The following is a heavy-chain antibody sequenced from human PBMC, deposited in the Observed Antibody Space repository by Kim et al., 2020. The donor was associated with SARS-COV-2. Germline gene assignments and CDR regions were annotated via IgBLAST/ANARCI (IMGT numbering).Heavy chain of an antibody. CDR2: ISGSGGST. J-gene: IGHJ4*02. CDR3: AKSHDYDILTGYLAGDY. CDR1: GFTFSSYA. D-gene: IGHD3-9*01. Sequence: GGSLRLSCAASGFTFSSYAMSWVRQAPGKGLEWVSSISGSGGSTYYADSVKGRFTISRDNSKNTLYLQMNSLRAEDTAVYYCAKSHDYDILTGYLAGDYWGQGTLVTVSS. V-gene: IGHV3-23*01.